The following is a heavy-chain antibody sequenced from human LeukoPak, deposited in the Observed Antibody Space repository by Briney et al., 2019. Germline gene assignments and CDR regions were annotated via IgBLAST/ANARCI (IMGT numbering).Heavy chain of an antibody. Sequence: SETLSLTCAVSGGSISSNTWWRWVRQPPGKGLEWIGEIYHSGSTNYNPSLKSPVTISVDKSMNQFSLKLSSVTAADAAVYYCASRMYMTVGNSAFDIWGQGTMVTVSS. J-gene: IGHJ3*02. D-gene: IGHD3-22*01. CDR1: GGSISSNTW. V-gene: IGHV4-4*02. CDR2: IYHSGST. CDR3: ASRMYMTVGNSAFDI.